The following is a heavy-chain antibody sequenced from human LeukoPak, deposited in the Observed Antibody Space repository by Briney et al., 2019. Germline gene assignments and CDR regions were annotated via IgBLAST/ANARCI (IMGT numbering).Heavy chain of an antibody. Sequence: ASVKVSCKAAGYPFINYHMHWVRQAPGQGLGWLGIINPRDDYKNYAQKFQGRITITRDTSTSTVYMDLSSLTSDDTAVYYCARDGGSYSADYWGQGTLVTVSP. D-gene: IGHD1-26*01. CDR1: GYPFINYH. CDR3: ARDGGSYSADY. V-gene: IGHV1-46*01. CDR2: INPRDDYK. J-gene: IGHJ4*02.